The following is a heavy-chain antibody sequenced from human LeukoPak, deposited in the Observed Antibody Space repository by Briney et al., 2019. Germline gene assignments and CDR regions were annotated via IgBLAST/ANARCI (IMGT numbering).Heavy chain of an antibody. Sequence: GGSLRLSFAASGFTFSSYAMSWVRQAPGKGLDWVSAISGSGGSTYYADSVKGRFTISRDNSKNTLYLQMNSLRAEDTAVYYCAKDVYDFWSGQGYFQHWGQGTLVTVSS. J-gene: IGHJ1*01. D-gene: IGHD3-3*01. CDR2: ISGSGGST. V-gene: IGHV3-23*01. CDR3: AKDVYDFWSGQGYFQH. CDR1: GFTFSSYA.